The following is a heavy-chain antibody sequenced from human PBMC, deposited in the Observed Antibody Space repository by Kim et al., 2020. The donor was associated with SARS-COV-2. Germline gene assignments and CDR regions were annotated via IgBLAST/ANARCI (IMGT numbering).Heavy chain of an antibody. CDR3: ALIAAAGASDY. Sequence: ASVKVSCKASGYTFTSYGISWVRQAPGQGLEWMGWISAYNGNTNYSQKLQGRVTMTTDTSTSTAYMELRSLRSEDTAVYYCALIAAAGASDYWGQGTLVTVSS. J-gene: IGHJ4*02. V-gene: IGHV1-18*01. CDR2: ISAYNGNT. CDR1: GYTFTSYG. D-gene: IGHD6-13*01.